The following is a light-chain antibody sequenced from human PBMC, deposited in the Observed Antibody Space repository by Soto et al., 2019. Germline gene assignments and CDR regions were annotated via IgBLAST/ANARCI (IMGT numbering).Light chain of an antibody. CDR2: EVS. CDR3: SSYARSNNWN. J-gene: IGLJ1*01. V-gene: IGLV2-8*01. Sequence: QSALTQPPSASGSPGQSVTISCTGTSSDVGGYNYVSWYQQHPGKAPKLMIYEVSKRPSGDPDRFSGSKSGNTASLTVSGHQAEDEADYYCSSYARSNNWNFGTGTKVTLL. CDR1: SSDVGGYNY.